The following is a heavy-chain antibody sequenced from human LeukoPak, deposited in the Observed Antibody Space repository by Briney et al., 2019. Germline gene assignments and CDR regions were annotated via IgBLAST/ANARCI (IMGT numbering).Heavy chain of an antibody. V-gene: IGHV4-59*01. CDR3: ARDHNYDSSGYNWFDP. J-gene: IGHJ5*02. CDR2: IYYSGST. CDR1: GGSISSYY. Sequence: PSETLSLTCTVSGGSISSYYWSWIRQPPGKGLEWIWYIYYSGSTNYNPSLKSRVTISVDTSKNQFSLKLSSVTAADTAVYYCARDHNYDSSGYNWFDPWGQGTLVTVSS. D-gene: IGHD3-22*01.